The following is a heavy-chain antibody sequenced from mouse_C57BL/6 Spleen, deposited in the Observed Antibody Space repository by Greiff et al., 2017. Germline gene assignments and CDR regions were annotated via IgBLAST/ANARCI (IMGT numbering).Heavy chain of an antibody. CDR2: IYPGDGDT. CDR1: GYAFSSSW. CDR3: ARGYGNYDYFDY. D-gene: IGHD2-10*02. Sequence: QVQLQQSGPELVKPGASVKISCKASGYAFSSSWMNWVKQRPGKGLEWIGRIYPGDGDTNYNGKFKGKATLTADKSSSTAYMQLSSLTSEDSAVYFCARGYGNYDYFDYWGQGTTLTVSS. J-gene: IGHJ2*01. V-gene: IGHV1-82*01.